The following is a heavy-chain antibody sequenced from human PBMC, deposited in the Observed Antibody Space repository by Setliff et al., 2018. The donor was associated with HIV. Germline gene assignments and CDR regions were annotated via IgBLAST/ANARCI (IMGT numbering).Heavy chain of an antibody. CDR2: IQTNSGGT. D-gene: IGHD1-26*01. CDR1: GYSFTAYY. V-gene: IGHV1-2*02. CDR3: ARGRHSGTYEAFDI. J-gene: IGHJ3*02. Sequence: ASVKVSCKASGYSFTAYYIHFVRQAPGQGLEWMGWIQTNSGGTKSAQKFQGRVTMTRDTSISTAYMELNSLTSDDTAVCYCARGRHSGTYEAFDIWGPGTMVTVSS.